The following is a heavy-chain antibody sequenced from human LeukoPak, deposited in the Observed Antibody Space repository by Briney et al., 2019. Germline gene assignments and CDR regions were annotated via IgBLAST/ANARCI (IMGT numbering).Heavy chain of an antibody. CDR2: INPNSGGT. J-gene: IGHJ5*02. V-gene: IGHV1-2*06. Sequence: VKVSCKASGYTFTGYYMHWVRQAPGQGLEWMGRINPNSGGTNYAQKFQGRVTMTRDTPISTAYMELSRLRSDDTAVYYCARQYSSSWYRFDPWGQGTLVTVSS. CDR1: GYTFTGYY. D-gene: IGHD6-13*01. CDR3: ARQYSSSWYRFDP.